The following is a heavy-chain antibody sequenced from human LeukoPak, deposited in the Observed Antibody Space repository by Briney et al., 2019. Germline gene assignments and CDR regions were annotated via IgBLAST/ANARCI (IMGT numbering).Heavy chain of an antibody. CDR3: ARVYYDYVWGSYRSDYYYMDV. CDR2: IKQDGSEK. CDR1: GFIFSSYW. V-gene: IGHV3-7*01. Sequence: PGGSLRLSCAASGFIFSSYWMYWVRQAPGRGLEWVANIKQDGSEKYYLDSVKGRFTISRDNAKNSLYLQMNSLRAEDTAVYYCARVYYDYVWGSYRSDYYYMDVWGKGTTVTISS. J-gene: IGHJ6*03. D-gene: IGHD3-16*02.